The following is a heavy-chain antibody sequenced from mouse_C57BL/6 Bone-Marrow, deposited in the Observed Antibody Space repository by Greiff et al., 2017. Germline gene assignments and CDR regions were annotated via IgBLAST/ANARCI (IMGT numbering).Heavy chain of an antibody. CDR3: APIYYGNYYAMDY. J-gene: IGHJ4*01. D-gene: IGHD2-1*01. Sequence: VQLQQSGAELVKPGASVKLSCTASGFNINDYYMHWVKQRTEQGLEWIGRIDPEDGETKYAPKFQGKATITADTSSNTAYLQLSSLTSEDTAVYSWAPIYYGNYYAMDYWGQGTSVTVSS. V-gene: IGHV14-2*01. CDR1: GFNINDYY. CDR2: IDPEDGET.